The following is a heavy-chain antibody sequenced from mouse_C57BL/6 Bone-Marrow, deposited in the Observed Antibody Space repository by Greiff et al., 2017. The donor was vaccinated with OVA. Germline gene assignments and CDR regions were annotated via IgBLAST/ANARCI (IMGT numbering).Heavy chain of an antibody. V-gene: IGHV1-53*01. CDR2: INPSNGGT. D-gene: IGHD2-4*01. CDR1: GYTFTSYW. Sequence: VQLQQPGTELVKPGASVKLSCKASGYTFTSYWMHWVKQRPGQGLEWIGNINPSNGGTNYNEKFKSKATLTVDKSSSTAYMQLSSLTSEDSAVYYCARGRIYYDYPYYFDYWGQGTTLTVSS. CDR3: ARGRIYYDYPYYFDY. J-gene: IGHJ2*01.